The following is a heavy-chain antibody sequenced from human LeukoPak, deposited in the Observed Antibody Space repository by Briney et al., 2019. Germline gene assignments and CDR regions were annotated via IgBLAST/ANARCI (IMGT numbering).Heavy chain of an antibody. CDR1: GGSFSGYY. V-gene: IGHV4-34*01. CDR3: ARRGPQDIVGVPAVNPLDH. J-gene: IGHJ4*02. D-gene: IGHD2-2*01. Sequence: SETLSLTCAVYGGSFSGYYWSWIRQPPGKGLEWIGEINHSGSTNYNPSLKSRVTISVDTSKNQFSLKLSSVTAADTAVYYCARRGPQDIVGVPAVNPLDHWGQETLVTVSS. CDR2: INHSGST.